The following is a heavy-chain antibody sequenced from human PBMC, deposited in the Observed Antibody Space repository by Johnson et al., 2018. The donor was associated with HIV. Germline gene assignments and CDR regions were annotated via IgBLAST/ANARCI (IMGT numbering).Heavy chain of an antibody. D-gene: IGHD1-26*01. J-gene: IGHJ3*02. CDR3: AKGGGSYSDAFDI. Sequence: VLLVESGGGVVQPGGSLRLSCAASGFTFSSYAMSWVRQAPGKGLEWVSAISGSGGSTYYADSVKGRFTISRDNSKNTLYLQMNSLRAEDTAVYYCAKGGGSYSDAFDIWGQGTMVTVSS. CDR1: GFTFSSYA. CDR2: ISGSGGST. V-gene: IGHV3-23*04.